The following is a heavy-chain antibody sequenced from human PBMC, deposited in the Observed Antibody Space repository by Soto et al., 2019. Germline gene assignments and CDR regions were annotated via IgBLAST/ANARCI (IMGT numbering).Heavy chain of an antibody. D-gene: IGHD3-10*02. CDR3: ARDHGMFLSYYYYGMDV. CDR1: GFTFSRFS. V-gene: IGHV3-30-3*01. CDR2: ISYDGNNK. Sequence: GGSLRLSCAASGFTFSRFSMHWVRQAPGKGLAWVAVISYDGNNKHFAESVKSRFSISRDDSKNTVYLEMNNLRGDDSAVYYCARDHGMFLSYYYYGMDVWGQGTTVTVSS. J-gene: IGHJ6*02.